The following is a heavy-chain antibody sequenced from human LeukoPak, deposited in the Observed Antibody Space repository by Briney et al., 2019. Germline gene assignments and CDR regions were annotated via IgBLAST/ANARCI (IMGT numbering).Heavy chain of an antibody. CDR1: GGSISSYY. CDR2: MYYSGTI. Sequence: SETLSLTCTVSGGSISSYYWSWIRQPPGKGLEWIGYMYYSGTINYNPSLKSRVTISVDTSKNQFSMQQSSLIAANTAMYYCARAWATDYFDYWGQGTLVTVSS. V-gene: IGHV4-59*01. CDR3: ARAWATDYFDY. J-gene: IGHJ4*02.